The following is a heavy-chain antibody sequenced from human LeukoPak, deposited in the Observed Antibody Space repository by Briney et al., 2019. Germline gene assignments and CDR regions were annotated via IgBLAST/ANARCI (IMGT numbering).Heavy chain of an antibody. CDR1: GFTFSSYA. D-gene: IGHD3-3*01. J-gene: IGHJ4*02. CDR3: AKGNSGFLEWLYYFDY. CDR2: ISGSGGST. V-gene: IGHV3-23*01. Sequence: GGSLRLSCAASGFTFSSYAMSWVRQAPGKGLEWVSAISGSGGSTYYADSVKGRFTISRDNSKNTLYLQMNSLRAEDTAVYYCAKGNSGFLEWLYYFDYWGQGTLVTVSS.